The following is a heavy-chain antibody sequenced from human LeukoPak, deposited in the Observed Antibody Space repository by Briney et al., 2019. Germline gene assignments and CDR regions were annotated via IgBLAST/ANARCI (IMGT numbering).Heavy chain of an antibody. Sequence: SETLSLTCTVSGGSISSYYWSWIRQPPGKGLEWIGYIYYSGSTNYNPSLKSRVTISVDTSKNQFSLKLSSVTAADTAVYYCARVNNRSAKWGDYWGQGTLVTVSS. D-gene: IGHD3-16*01. CDR1: GGSISSYY. V-gene: IGHV4-59*12. CDR2: IYYSGST. CDR3: ARVNNRSAKWGDY. J-gene: IGHJ4*02.